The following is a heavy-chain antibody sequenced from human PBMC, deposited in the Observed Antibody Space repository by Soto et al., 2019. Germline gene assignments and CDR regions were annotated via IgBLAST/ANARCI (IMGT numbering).Heavy chain of an antibody. CDR1: GFTFSDRY. V-gene: IGHV3-72*01. CDR2: VRPRSRGYTT. Sequence: EVQLVESGGNLFQPGGSLRLSCAASGFTFSDRYMDWVRKAPGKGLEWVGRVRPRSRGYTTEYAASVRGRFFVTRDDSKNSLYLQLNSLKTENSAVYYCVRGFNSFDSWGQGTLVTVSS. CDR3: VRGFNSFDS. J-gene: IGHJ4*02.